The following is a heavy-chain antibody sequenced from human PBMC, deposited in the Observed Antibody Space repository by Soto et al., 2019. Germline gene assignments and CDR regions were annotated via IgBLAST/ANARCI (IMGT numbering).Heavy chain of an antibody. D-gene: IGHD6-13*01. V-gene: IGHV1-46*01. CDR1: GYTFINYY. CDR3: ARDLAAGDY. CDR2: LNATSGST. Sequence: QVQLVQSGAEVKKPGASVKLSCKASGYTFINYYIHWVRHAPGQGLEWMGILNATSGSTNYAQKFQGSVTLTMDTSTRTVYMELSRLRFDDTAVYYCARDLAAGDYWGQGTMVTVSS. J-gene: IGHJ4*02.